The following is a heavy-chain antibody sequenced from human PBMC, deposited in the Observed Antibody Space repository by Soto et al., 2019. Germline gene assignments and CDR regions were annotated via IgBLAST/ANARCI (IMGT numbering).Heavy chain of an antibody. D-gene: IGHD6-19*01. CDR1: GYTFTHYY. J-gene: IGHJ4*02. CDR3: VREVGDSSVDY. CDR2: INPSVGST. V-gene: IGHV1-46*01. Sequence: QVQLVQSGAEVRKPGASVTVSCKASGYTFTHYYVYWVRQAPGQGLEWMGIINPSVGSTSYAQNFQGRVTLTRDTSTKTVYMDLSRLRSEDSAMYYCVREVGDSSVDYWGKGTLVSVSS.